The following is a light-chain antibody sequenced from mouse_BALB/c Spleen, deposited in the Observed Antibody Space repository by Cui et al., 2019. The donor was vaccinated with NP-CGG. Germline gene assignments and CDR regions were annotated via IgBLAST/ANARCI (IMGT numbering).Light chain of an antibody. V-gene: IGLV1*01. Sequence: QTFVPQESPSTTSPGETVTLTCRSSTGAVTTSNYANWVQEKPDHLFTGLIGGTNNRAPGVPARFSGSLIGDKAALTITGAQTEDEAIYFCGLWYNNHWVFGGGTKLTVL. CDR3: GLWYNNHWV. CDR1: TGAVTTSNY. CDR2: GTN. J-gene: IGLJ1*01.